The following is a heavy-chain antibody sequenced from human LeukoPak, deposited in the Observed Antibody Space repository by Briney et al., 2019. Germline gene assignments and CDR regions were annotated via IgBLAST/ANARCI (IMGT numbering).Heavy chain of an antibody. D-gene: IGHD2-8*01. V-gene: IGHV1-18*01. J-gene: IGHJ6*02. CDR1: GYTFTSYG. CDR3: VRSGSRSGYCTNGVCYFSYYGMDV. Sequence: ASVKVSCKASGYTFTSYGISWVRQAPGQGLEWMGWISAYNGNTNYAQKLQGRVTMTTDTSTSTAYMELRSLRSDDTAVYYCVRSGSRSGYCTNGVCYFSYYGMDVWGQGTAVTVSS. CDR2: ISAYNGNT.